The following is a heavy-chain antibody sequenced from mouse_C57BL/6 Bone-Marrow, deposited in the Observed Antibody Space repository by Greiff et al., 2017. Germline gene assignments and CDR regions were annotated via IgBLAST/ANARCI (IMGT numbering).Heavy chain of an antibody. V-gene: IGHV3-8*01. CDR2: ISYSGST. D-gene: IGHD2-5*01. CDR1: GYSITSDY. CDR3: ARYPYSNSLGDWYFDV. J-gene: IGHJ1*03. Sequence: EVKLLESGPGLAKPSQTLSLTCSVTGYSITSDYWNWIRKFPGNKLEYMGYISYSGSTYYNPSLNSRISITRDTSKNQYYLQLNSVTTEDTATYYCARYPYSNSLGDWYFDVWGTGTTVTVSS.